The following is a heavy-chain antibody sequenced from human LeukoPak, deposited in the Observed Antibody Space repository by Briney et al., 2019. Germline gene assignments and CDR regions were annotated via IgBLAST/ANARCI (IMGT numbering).Heavy chain of an antibody. CDR1: GYTFTGYY. CDR3: ARGRYYYYGMDV. Sequence: GASVKVSCKASGYTFTGYYMHWVRQAPGQGLEWMGWINPNSGDTGYAQKFQGRVTMTRDTSINTAYMELSSLRSEDTAVYYCARGRYYYYGMDVWGQGTTVTVSS. J-gene: IGHJ6*02. V-gene: IGHV1-8*02. CDR2: INPNSGDT.